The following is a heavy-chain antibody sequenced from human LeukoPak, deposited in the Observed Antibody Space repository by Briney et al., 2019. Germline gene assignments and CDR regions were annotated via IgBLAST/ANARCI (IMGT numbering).Heavy chain of an antibody. CDR2: IYYSGST. D-gene: IGHD7-27*01. CDR3: ARQIAGEHAFDI. Sequence: SETLSLTCTVSGGSISSSSYYWGWIRQPPGKGLEWIGSIYYSGSTYYNPSLKSRVTISVDTSKNQFSLKLSSVTAADTAVYYCARQIAGEHAFDIWGQGTMVTVSS. J-gene: IGHJ3*02. V-gene: IGHV4-39*01. CDR1: GGSISSSSYY.